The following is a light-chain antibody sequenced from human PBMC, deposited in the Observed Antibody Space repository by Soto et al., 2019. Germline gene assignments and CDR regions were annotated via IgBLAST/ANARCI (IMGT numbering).Light chain of an antibody. CDR1: QSVSYRY. V-gene: IGKV3-20*01. Sequence: EIVLTQSPGTLSLSPGERATLSCRASQSVSYRYLAWYQQKPGQAPRLLIYDASSRATSIPDRFSGSGSGTDFTLTISRLEPEDFAVYYCQQYGSSRTFGQGTKVDIK. J-gene: IGKJ1*01. CDR3: QQYGSSRT. CDR2: DAS.